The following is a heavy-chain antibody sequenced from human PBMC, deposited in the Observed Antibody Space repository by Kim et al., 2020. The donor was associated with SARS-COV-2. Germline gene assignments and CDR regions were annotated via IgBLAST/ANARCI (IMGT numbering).Heavy chain of an antibody. J-gene: IGHJ6*02. D-gene: IGHD6-19*01. CDR1: GYTFTSYY. CDR2: INPSGGST. CDR3: ARGVGSSGWYGEYYYYYYGMDA. V-gene: IGHV1-46*01. Sequence: ASVKVSCKASGYTFTSYYMHWVRQAPGQGLEWMGIINPSGGSTSYAQKFQGRVTMTRDTSTSTVYMELSSLRSEDTAVYYCARGVGSSGWYGEYYYYYYGMDAWGQGTTVTVSS.